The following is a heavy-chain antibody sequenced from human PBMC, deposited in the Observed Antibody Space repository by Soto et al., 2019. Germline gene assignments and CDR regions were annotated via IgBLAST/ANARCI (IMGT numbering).Heavy chain of an antibody. V-gene: IGHV3-21*06. D-gene: IGHD6-19*01. CDR1: GCTVSGYS. J-gene: IGHJ4*02. Sequence: GSLRLSCVGCGCTVSGYSMAWVRQAPGRGLEWVASISSRSTNIDYADSVKGRFTISRDNAKNLVSLQMSSLRGEDTALYYCAKFTEPGYSSIWYYFEYWGQGSPVTVSS. CDR2: ISSRSTNI. CDR3: AKFTEPGYSSIWYYFEY.